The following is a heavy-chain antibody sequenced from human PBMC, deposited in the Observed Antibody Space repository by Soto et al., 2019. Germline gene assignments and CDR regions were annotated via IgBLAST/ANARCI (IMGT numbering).Heavy chain of an antibody. J-gene: IGHJ6*02. CDR1: GGSISSGGYS. V-gene: IGHV4-30-2*01. Sequence: LSLTCAFSGGSISSGGYSWSWIRQPPGKGLEWIGYIYHSGSTYYSPSLKSRVTISVDRSKNQFSLKLSSVTAADTAVYYCARARYCTNGVCRPYYYYYGMDVWGQATTVTVSS. CDR2: IYHSGST. CDR3: ARARYCTNGVCRPYYYYYGMDV. D-gene: IGHD2-8*01.